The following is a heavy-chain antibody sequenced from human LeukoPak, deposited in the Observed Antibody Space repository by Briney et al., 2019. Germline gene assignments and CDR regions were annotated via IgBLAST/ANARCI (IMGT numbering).Heavy chain of an antibody. CDR2: INPNSGGT. Sequence: ASLKVSCKASGYTFTGYYMHWVRQAPGQGLEWMGWINPNSGGTNYAQKFQGRVTMTRDTSISTAYMELSRLRSDDTAVYYCARGRLREGYDSSSPPYYYYGMDVWGQGTTVTVSS. CDR1: GYTFTGYY. V-gene: IGHV1-2*02. D-gene: IGHD3-22*01. J-gene: IGHJ6*02. CDR3: ARGRLREGYDSSSPPYYYYGMDV.